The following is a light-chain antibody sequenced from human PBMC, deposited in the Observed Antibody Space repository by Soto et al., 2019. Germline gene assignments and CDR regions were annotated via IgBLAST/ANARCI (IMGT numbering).Light chain of an antibody. CDR3: QRYDSSPLLT. Sequence: EIVLTQSPGTLSLSPGERATLSCRASQSISSSYLAWYQQKPGQAPRLLMYGASSRATGIPDRFSGSGSGTDFTLTITRLEHEDVAVYYCQRYDSSPLLTFGGGTKLEIK. CDR2: GAS. CDR1: QSISSSY. J-gene: IGKJ4*01. V-gene: IGKV3-20*01.